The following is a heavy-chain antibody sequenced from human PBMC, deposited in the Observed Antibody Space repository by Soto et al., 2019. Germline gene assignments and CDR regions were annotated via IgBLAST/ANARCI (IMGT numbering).Heavy chain of an antibody. CDR2: ISYDGSNK. V-gene: IGHV3-30*18. J-gene: IGHJ6*02. Sequence: GSLRLSCAASGFTFSSYGMHWVRQAPGKGLEWVAVISYDGSNKYYADSVKGRFTISRDNSKNTLYLQMNSLRAEDTAVYYCAKEGLQHYYYGMDVWGQGTTVTVSS. CDR3: AKEGLQHYYYGMDV. D-gene: IGHD4-4*01. CDR1: GFTFSSYG.